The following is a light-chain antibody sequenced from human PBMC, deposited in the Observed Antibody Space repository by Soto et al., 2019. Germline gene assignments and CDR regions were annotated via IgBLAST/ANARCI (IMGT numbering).Light chain of an antibody. V-gene: IGKV1-5*03. CDR1: QSISGW. Sequence: DIQMTQSPSTLSASVGDRVTITCRASQSISGWLAWYQQKPGKAPKLLIYKASSLESGFPSRFSGSGSGTEFTLTFSSLQPDDFATYYCQQYNSYPTFGQGTKVDIK. CDR3: QQYNSYPT. CDR2: KAS. J-gene: IGKJ1*01.